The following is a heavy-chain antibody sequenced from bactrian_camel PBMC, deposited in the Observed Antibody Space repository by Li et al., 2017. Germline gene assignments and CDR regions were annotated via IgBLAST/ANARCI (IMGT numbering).Heavy chain of an antibody. J-gene: IGHJ7*01. CDR1: GNIASSYC. V-gene: IGHV3S28*01. Sequence: QLVESGGGSVQAGGSLRLSCAASGNIASSYCMGWFRQAPGKEREGVAAIYIGGSSIFYVDSAKGRFTISQDNANGTLYLQMDSLRPEDTAMYYCASGPWGYCTRTKWEGGMNNWGKGTQVTVS. D-gene: IGHD1*01. CDR2: IYIGGSSI.